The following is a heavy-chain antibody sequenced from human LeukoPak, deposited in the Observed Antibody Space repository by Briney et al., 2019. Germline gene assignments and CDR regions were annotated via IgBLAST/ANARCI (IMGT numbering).Heavy chain of an antibody. V-gene: IGHV1-2*02. J-gene: IGHJ4*02. CDR2: INPNSGGT. D-gene: IGHD1-26*01. Sequence: ASVKVSCKASGYTFTGYYMHWVRQAPGQGLEWMGWINPNSGGTNYAQNFQGRVTMTRDTPISTAYMELSRLRSDDTAVYYCAREVEWEPHYFDYWGQGTLVTVSS. CDR3: AREVEWEPHYFDY. CDR1: GYTFTGYY.